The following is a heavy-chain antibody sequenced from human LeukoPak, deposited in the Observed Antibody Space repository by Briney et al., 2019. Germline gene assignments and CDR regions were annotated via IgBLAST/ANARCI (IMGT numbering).Heavy chain of an antibody. Sequence: GGSLRLSCAASGFTFSSYSMNWVRQAPGKGLEWVSAISDSGGSTLYADSVKGRFTISRDNSKNTLYLQMNSLRAEDTAVYYCAKDRAQRYFDLWGRGTLVTVSS. CDR3: AKDRAQRYFDL. V-gene: IGHV3-23*01. D-gene: IGHD3-10*01. CDR1: GFTFSSYS. CDR2: ISDSGGST. J-gene: IGHJ2*01.